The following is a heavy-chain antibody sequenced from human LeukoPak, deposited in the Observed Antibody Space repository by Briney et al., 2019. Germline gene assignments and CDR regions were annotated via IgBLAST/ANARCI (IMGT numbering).Heavy chain of an antibody. D-gene: IGHD2-21*01. CDR2: IYYSGST. Sequence: SETLSLTCTVSGGSISSYYWSWIRQPPGKGLEWIGYIYYSGSTNYNPSLKSRVTISVDTSKNQFSLKLTSVTAADTAVYYCARGVVIAPQTFDYWGQGTLVTVSS. V-gene: IGHV4-59*01. CDR3: ARGVVIAPQTFDY. CDR1: GGSISSYY. J-gene: IGHJ4*02.